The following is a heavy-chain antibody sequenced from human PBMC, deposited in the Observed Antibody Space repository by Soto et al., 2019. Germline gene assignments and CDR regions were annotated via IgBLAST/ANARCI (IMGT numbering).Heavy chain of an antibody. J-gene: IGHJ6*02. CDR2: FDPRDSNI. CDR1: ESTFTTYG. Sequence: EVQLVQSGAEVKKPGGSLRFSFRGFESTFTTYGTSWVGQIPGKGLEGMGRFDPRDSNINNNPPFQGHVTMSADRSTNTAYLQWSSLKASDTAIYYCSRTGPVPGSGLGFYFGMDVWGQGTTVTVSS. CDR3: SRTGPVPGSGLGFYFGMDV. V-gene: IGHV5-10-1*03. D-gene: IGHD3-10*01.